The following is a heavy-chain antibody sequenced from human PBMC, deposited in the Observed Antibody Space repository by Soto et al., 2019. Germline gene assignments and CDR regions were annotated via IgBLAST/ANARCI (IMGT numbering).Heavy chain of an antibody. CDR3: ARAPAPWNYVRYYFDY. CDR1: GGSFSGYY. D-gene: IGHD1-7*01. CDR2: INHSGST. V-gene: IGHV4-34*01. J-gene: IGHJ4*02. Sequence: SETLSLTCAVYGGSFSGYYWSWIRQPTGKGLEWIGEINHSGSTNYNPSLKGRVTISVDTSKNQFSLKLSSVTAADTAVYYCARAPAPWNYVRYYFDYWGQGTLVTVSS.